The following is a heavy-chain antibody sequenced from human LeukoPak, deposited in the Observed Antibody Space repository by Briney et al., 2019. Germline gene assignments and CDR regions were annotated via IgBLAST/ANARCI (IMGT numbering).Heavy chain of an antibody. J-gene: IGHJ5*02. CDR3: AHPTEYSSSWYGNWFDP. CDR1: GFTFSSYS. CDR2: ISSSSSTI. Sequence: GGSLRLSCAASGFTFSSYSMNWVRQAPGKGLEWVSYISSSSSTIYYADSVKGRFTISRDNAKNSLYLQMNSLRAEDTAVYYCAHPTEYSSSWYGNWFDPWGQGTLVTVSS. V-gene: IGHV3-48*01. D-gene: IGHD6-13*01.